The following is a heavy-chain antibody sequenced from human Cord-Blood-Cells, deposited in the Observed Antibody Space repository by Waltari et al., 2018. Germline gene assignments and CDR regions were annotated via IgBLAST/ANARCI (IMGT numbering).Heavy chain of an antibody. CDR3: ASSGGFRELLYAFDI. V-gene: IGHV1-3*01. Sequence: QVQLVQSGAEVKKPGASVKVSCKASGYTFTSYEMHWVRHAPGQRLEWMGWINAGNGNTKYSQKFQGRVTITRDTSASTAYMELSSLRSEDTAVYYCASSGGFRELLYAFDIWGQGTMVTVSS. D-gene: IGHD3-10*01. CDR1: GYTFTSYE. J-gene: IGHJ3*02. CDR2: INAGNGNT.